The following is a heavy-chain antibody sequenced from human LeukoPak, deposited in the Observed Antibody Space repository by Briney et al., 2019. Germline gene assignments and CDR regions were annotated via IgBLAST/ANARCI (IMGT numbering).Heavy chain of an antibody. D-gene: IGHD1-26*01. V-gene: IGHV1-69*05. J-gene: IGHJ3*02. Sequence: ASVKVSFKASGGTFSSYAISWVRQAPGQGLEWMGRIIPNFGTANYAQKFQGRVTITTDESTSTAYMELSSLRSEDTAVYYCAREVPELNNAFDIWGQGTMVTVSS. CDR1: GGTFSSYA. CDR2: IIPNFGTA. CDR3: AREVPELNNAFDI.